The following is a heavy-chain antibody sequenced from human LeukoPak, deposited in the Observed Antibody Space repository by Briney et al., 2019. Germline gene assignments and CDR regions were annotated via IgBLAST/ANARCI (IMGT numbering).Heavy chain of an antibody. Sequence: SETLSLTCTVSGGSISSYYWSWLRQPPGKGLEWIGYIYYSGSTNYNPSLKSRVTISVDTSKNQFSLKLSSVTAADTAVYYCARRVSSGLLDYWGQGTLVTVSS. CDR2: IYYSGST. CDR1: GGSISSYY. J-gene: IGHJ4*02. CDR3: ARRVSSGLLDY. D-gene: IGHD3-22*01. V-gene: IGHV4-59*08.